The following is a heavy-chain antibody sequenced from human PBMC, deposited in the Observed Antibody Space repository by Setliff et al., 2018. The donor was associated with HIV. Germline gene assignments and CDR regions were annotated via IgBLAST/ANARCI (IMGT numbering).Heavy chain of an antibody. V-gene: IGHV4-61*02. Sequence: SETLSLTCTVSGGSISSGSYYWSWIRQPAGKGLEWIGRVYTSGSTNYNPSLKSRVTISVDKNHFSLKLTSVTAADTAVYYCAGQTNYYDSTGYPTRAFDTWGRGTMVTVSS. CDR2: VYTSGST. CDR1: GGSISSGSYY. J-gene: IGHJ3*02. CDR3: AGQTNYYDSTGYPTRAFDT. D-gene: IGHD3-22*01.